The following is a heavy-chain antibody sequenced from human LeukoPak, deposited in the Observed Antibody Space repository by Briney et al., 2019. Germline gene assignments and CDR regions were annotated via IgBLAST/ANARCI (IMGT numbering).Heavy chain of an antibody. CDR3: ASKVDMAPSGAWAFDI. J-gene: IGHJ3*02. D-gene: IGHD5-24*01. CDR1: GFTFSSYS. V-gene: IGHV3-21*01. CDR2: ISSSSSYI. Sequence: GGSLRLSCAVSGFTFSSYSMNWVRQAPGKGLEWVSSISSSSSYIYYADSVRGRFTISRDNAKKSLYLQMNSLRAEDTAVYYCASKVDMAPSGAWAFDIWGRGTMVTVSS.